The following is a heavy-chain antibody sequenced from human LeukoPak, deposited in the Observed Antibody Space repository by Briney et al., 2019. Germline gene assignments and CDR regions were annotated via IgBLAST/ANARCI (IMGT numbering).Heavy chain of an antibody. J-gene: IGHJ6*03. CDR2: IYTSGST. CDR1: GGSISSGSYY. D-gene: IGHD3-10*01. CDR3: ARRPYYYGSGSYYYYYMDV. Sequence: SQTLSLTCTVSGGSISSGSYYWSWIRQPAGKGLEWIGRIYTSGSTNYNPSLKSRVTISVDTSKNQLSLKLSSVTAADTAVYYCARRPYYYGSGSYYYYYMDVWGKGTTVTVSS. V-gene: IGHV4-61*02.